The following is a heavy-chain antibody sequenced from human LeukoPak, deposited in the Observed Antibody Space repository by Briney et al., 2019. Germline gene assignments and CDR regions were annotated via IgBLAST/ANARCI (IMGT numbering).Heavy chain of an antibody. CDR3: ARGWLGYDFWRAYWGDAFDV. Sequence: GASVKVSCKASGYTFSSYDINWVRQATGQGLEWMGWMNPNSGNTGYAQKFQDRVTITRNTPISTAYMELSSLRSEDTAVYYCARGWLGYDFWRAYWGDAFDVWGQGTMVTVSS. V-gene: IGHV1-8*03. J-gene: IGHJ3*01. D-gene: IGHD3-3*01. CDR2: MNPNSGNT. CDR1: GYTFSSYD.